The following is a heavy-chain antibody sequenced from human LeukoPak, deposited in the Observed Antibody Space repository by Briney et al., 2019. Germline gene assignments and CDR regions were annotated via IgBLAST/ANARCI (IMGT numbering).Heavy chain of an antibody. V-gene: IGHV3-13*01. CDR1: GFTLSSYD. D-gene: IGHD6-13*01. CDR3: ARSGIAAAPDY. CDR2: IGTAGDT. J-gene: IGHJ4*02. Sequence: GGSLRLSCAASGFTLSSYDMHWVRQATGKGLEWVSAIGTAGDTYYPGSVKGRFTISRENAKNSLYLQMNSLRAGDTAVYYCARSGIAAAPDYWGQGTLVTVSS.